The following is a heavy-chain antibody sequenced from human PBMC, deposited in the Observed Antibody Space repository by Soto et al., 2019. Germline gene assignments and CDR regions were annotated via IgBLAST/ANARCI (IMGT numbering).Heavy chain of an antibody. V-gene: IGHV1-3*04. Sequence: QVQLVQSGAEVKKPGASVKVSCKASGYYFGTHSMHWVRQAPGQCLEWMGWVDTGSGRTEYSQGFQGRLSLTRDTAANTAYMELSSLSAEDTAVYYCARGIRWSGAGVYGKDYFDSWGQGALVTVSS. CDR3: ARGIRWSGAGVYGKDYFDS. D-gene: IGHD4-17*01. J-gene: IGHJ4*02. CDR1: GYYFGTHS. CDR2: VDTGSGRT.